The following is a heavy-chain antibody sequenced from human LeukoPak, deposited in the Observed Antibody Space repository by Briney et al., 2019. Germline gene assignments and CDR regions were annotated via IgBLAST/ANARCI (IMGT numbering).Heavy chain of an antibody. CDR1: GGSFSGYY. V-gene: IGHV4-59*01. CDR2: IYYSGST. D-gene: IGHD5-18*01. J-gene: IGHJ6*03. CDR3: ARGSPHNSYGRYYYYYYMDV. Sequence: SETLSLTCAVYGGSFSGYYWSWIRQPPGKGLEWIGYIYYSGSTNYNPSLKSRVTISVDTSKNQFSLKLSSVTAADTAVYYCARGSPHNSYGRYYYYYYMDVWGKGTTVTISS.